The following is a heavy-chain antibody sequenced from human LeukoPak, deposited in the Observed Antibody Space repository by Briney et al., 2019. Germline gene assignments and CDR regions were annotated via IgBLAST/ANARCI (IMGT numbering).Heavy chain of an antibody. D-gene: IGHD1-7*01. CDR1: GFTFCDYA. CDR2: IRSKAYGGTT. Sequence: GGSLRLSCTASGFTFCDYAMSWFRQAPGKGLEWVGFIRSKAYGGTTEYAASVKGRFTISRDDSKSIAYLQMNSLKPEDTAVYYCTRDEWNWNYERRFDYWGQGTLVTVSS. J-gene: IGHJ4*02. V-gene: IGHV3-49*03. CDR3: TRDEWNWNYERRFDY.